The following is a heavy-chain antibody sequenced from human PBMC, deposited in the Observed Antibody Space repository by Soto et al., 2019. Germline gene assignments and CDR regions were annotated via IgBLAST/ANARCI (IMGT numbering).Heavy chain of an antibody. CDR3: ASRDYNDAFDI. J-gene: IGHJ3*02. V-gene: IGHV4-59*01. CDR2: VFYSGNT. D-gene: IGHD4-4*01. CDR1: GVSISTYY. Sequence: QVQLQESGPGLVKPSETLSLTCTVSGVSISTYYWTWIRQPPGKGLEWIGQVFYSGNTNYNPSLKSRVTISVDASRHQFSLRLSSVTAADTAMYYCASRDYNDAFDIWGQGTLVTVSS.